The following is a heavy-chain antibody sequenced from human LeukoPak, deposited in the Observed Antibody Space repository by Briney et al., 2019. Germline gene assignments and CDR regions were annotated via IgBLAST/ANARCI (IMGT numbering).Heavy chain of an antibody. CDR2: IYSSGST. D-gene: IGHD6-19*01. CDR3: ARRLSSGWYSFKY. Sequence: PSETLSLTCTVSGGSISSGSYYWSWIRQPAGKGLEWIGRIYSSGSTNYNPSLKSRITISVDTSKNQFSLKLSSVTAADTAVYYCARRLSSGWYSFKYWGQGTLVTVSS. CDR1: GGSISSGSYY. J-gene: IGHJ4*02. V-gene: IGHV4-61*02.